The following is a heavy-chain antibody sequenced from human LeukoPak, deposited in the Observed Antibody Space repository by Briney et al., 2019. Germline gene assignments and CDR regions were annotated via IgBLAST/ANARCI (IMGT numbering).Heavy chain of an antibody. V-gene: IGHV1-2*06. J-gene: IGHJ6*03. CDR3: ARLDRNYYYLDV. CDR2: INPTTGVA. CDR1: GYTFTVHY. Sequence: ASMKVSCKTSGYTFTVHYMNWVRQAPGQGLEWMGRINPTTGVANYAQKFQGRITVTRDTSINTAYMELSSLTSDDTAVYYCARLDRNYYYLDVWGQGTAVTVSS. D-gene: IGHD1-1*01.